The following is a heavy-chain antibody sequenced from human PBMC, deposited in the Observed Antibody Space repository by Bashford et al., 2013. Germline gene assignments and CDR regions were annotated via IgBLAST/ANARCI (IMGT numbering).Heavy chain of an antibody. Sequence: SVKVSCKASGGTFSSYAISWVRQAPGQGLEWMGGIIPIFGTANYAQKFQGRVTITADESTSTAYMELSSLRSEDTAVYYCARARLERYYYYYGMDVWGQGTTVTVSS. CDR3: ARARLERYYYYYGMDV. D-gene: IGHD1-1*01. J-gene: IGHJ6*02. V-gene: IGHV1-69*13. CDR1: GGTFSSYA. CDR2: IIPIFGTA.